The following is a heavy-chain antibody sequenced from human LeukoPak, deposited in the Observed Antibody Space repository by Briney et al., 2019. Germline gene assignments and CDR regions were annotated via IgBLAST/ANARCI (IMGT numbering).Heavy chain of an antibody. D-gene: IGHD5-12*01. Sequence: PSETLSLTCRVSGGSIRSSSYYWGWIRRPPGKGLEWIASIYYSGTTHYNPALKSRVTMSVDTSKNQFSLKLSAVTAADTAVYYCARQFHGSGYVDDLWGQGTLVTVSS. V-gene: IGHV4-39*01. CDR3: ARQFHGSGYVDDL. J-gene: IGHJ5*02. CDR2: IYYSGTT. CDR1: GGSIRSSSYY.